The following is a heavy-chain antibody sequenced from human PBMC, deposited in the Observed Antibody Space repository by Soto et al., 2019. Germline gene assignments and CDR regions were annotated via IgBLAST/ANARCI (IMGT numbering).Heavy chain of an antibody. CDR3: AREGRMGTFDY. CDR1: GGSVSGGSYF. V-gene: IGHV4-61*01. D-gene: IGHD1-1*01. CDR2: FYYSEST. Sequence: QVQLQESGPGLVRPSETLSLTCTVSGGSVSGGSYFWSWVRQPPGKGLEWIGYFYYSESTKYNPSLKSRVTILEDTSKNQFSRKLHSVTAADTAVYYCAREGRMGTFDYWGQGALVTVSS. J-gene: IGHJ4*02.